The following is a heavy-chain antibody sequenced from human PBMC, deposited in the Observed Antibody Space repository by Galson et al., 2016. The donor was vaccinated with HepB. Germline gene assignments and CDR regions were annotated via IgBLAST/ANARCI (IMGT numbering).Heavy chain of an antibody. Sequence: SETLSLTCTVSGGSISSSAYYWDWIRQPPGKGLEWIGTIYYSGNTYYNPSLKSRVTISVDTSKNQFSLQLTSVTAADTAIYYCARDNLLRGVTATQTYFDYWGQGTLVTVSS. D-gene: IGHD2-21*02. J-gene: IGHJ4*02. CDR2: IYYSGNT. CDR3: ARDNLLRGVTATQTYFDY. V-gene: IGHV4-39*02. CDR1: GGSISSSAYY.